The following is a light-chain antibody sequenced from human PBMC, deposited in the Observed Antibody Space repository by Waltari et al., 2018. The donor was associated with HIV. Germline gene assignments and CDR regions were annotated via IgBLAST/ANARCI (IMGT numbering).Light chain of an antibody. J-gene: IGLJ2*01. CDR2: QDD. CDR3: QAWDSSTDVV. CDR1: TSGDKY. Sequence: SYELTQPPSVSVSPGQAASITCSGDTSGDKYVSWYQQKPGQSPVVVIYQDDKRPSGIPERFSGSNSGNTATLTISGTQAMDEADYYCQAWDSSTDVVFGGGTKLTVL. V-gene: IGLV3-1*01.